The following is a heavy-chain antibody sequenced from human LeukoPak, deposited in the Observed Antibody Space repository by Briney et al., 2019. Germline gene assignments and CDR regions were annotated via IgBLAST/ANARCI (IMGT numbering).Heavy chain of an antibody. D-gene: IGHD5-24*01. CDR2: IYPGDSDT. CDR3: ARHAEMATLEDAFDT. CDR1: GYSFTSYW. J-gene: IGHJ3*02. Sequence: GESLKVSCKGSGYSFTSYWIGWVRQMPGKGLEWMGIIYPGDSDTRYSPSFQGQVTISADKSISTAYLQWSSLKASDTAMYYCARHAEMATLEDAFDTWGQGTMVTVSS. V-gene: IGHV5-51*01.